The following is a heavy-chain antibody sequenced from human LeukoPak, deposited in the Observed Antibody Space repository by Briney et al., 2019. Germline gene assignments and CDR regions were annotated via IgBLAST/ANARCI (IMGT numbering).Heavy chain of an antibody. D-gene: IGHD6-6*01. CDR2: IFHSGDT. V-gene: IGHV4-30-2*01. CDR1: GGSISSGYYS. CDR3: ARGEYSSSHAFDY. Sequence: SETLSLTCAVSGGSISSGYYSWNWIRQPPGKGLEWIGYIFHSGDTYYNPSLKSRVTISLDRSKNHFSLKLSSVTAADTAVYFCARGEYSSSHAFDYWGQGTLVTVSS. J-gene: IGHJ4*02.